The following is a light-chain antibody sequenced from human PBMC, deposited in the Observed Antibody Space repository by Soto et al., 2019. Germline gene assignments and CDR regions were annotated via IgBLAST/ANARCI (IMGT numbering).Light chain of an antibody. Sequence: SYELTQPPSVSAAPGQTARITCGGDNIGSKSVHWYQQKSGQAPVLVVNDDSDRPSGIPERFSGSNSGNTATLIISRVEAGDGADYYCQVWDSGTDHFVFGTGTKVTVL. J-gene: IGLJ1*01. CDR1: NIGSKS. CDR3: QVWDSGTDHFV. V-gene: IGLV3-21*02. CDR2: DDS.